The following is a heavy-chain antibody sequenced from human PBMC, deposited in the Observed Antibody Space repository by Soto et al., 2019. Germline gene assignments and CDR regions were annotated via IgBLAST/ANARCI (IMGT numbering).Heavy chain of an antibody. Sequence: QVQLVQSGAEVKKPGASVKVSCKASGYTFTSYYMHWVRQAPGQGLEWMGIINPSGGSTSYAQKFQGRVTMTRDTSTSTVYMELSSLRSEDTAVYYCARDNRYPQQLAHYYYYYMDVWGKGTTVTVSS. CDR3: ARDNRYPQQLAHYYYYYMDV. CDR2: INPSGGST. D-gene: IGHD6-13*01. J-gene: IGHJ6*03. V-gene: IGHV1-46*03. CDR1: GYTFTSYY.